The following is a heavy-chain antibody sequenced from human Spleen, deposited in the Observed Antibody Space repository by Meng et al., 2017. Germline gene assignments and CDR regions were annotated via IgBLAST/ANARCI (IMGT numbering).Heavy chain of an antibody. J-gene: IGHJ4*02. D-gene: IGHD3-22*01. CDR3: AKDWAHYDISGAFDY. CDR2: ISGSGHST. V-gene: IGHV3-23*01. CDR1: GFTVSSYG. Sequence: GESLKISCAASGFTVSSYGMSWVRQAPGKGLEWVSGISGSGHSTYYADSVKGRFTISRDDSKNTLFLQVTSLRAEDTAVYYCAKDWAHYDISGAFDYWGQGTLVTVSS.